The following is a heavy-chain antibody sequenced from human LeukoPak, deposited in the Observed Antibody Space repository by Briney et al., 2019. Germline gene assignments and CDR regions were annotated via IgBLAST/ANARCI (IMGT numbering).Heavy chain of an antibody. CDR2: IYHNGGT. CDR3: ARDLPVAGTGSGY. V-gene: IGHV4-38-2*02. D-gene: IGHD6-19*01. CDR1: DYSISSGYY. Sequence: SETLSLTCTVSDYSISSGYYWGWIRQPPGKGLEWIGSIYHNGGTYYNPSLKSRVTISVDTSKNQFSLKLSSVTAADTAVYYCARDLPVAGTGSGYWGQGTLVTVSS. J-gene: IGHJ4*02.